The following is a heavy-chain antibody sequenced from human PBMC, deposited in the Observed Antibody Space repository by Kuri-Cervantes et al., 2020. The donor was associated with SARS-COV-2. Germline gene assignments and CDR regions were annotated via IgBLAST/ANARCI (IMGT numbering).Heavy chain of an antibody. CDR2: FNHNGGA. CDR3: ARLGGYRSGYNWFDP. D-gene: IGHD5-18*01. J-gene: IGHJ5*02. V-gene: IGHV4-34*01. Sequence: AGTLRLTCTISGGSLSGSYWSWIRQSPGKRLEWIGEFNHNGGANYNPSLRSRVTISVDPSKAQFSLKLISVTAADTAVYYCARLGGYRSGYNWFDPWGQGTLVTVSS. CDR1: GGSLSGSY.